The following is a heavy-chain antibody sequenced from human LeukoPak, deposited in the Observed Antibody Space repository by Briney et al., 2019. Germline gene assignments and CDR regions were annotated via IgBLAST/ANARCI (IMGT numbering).Heavy chain of an antibody. J-gene: IGHJ5*02. V-gene: IGHV4-59*01. CDR2: IYYSGST. D-gene: IGHD2-2*01. CDR3: ARVVRGGGNWFDL. Sequence: SEPLSLTFTVSGGSISSYYWSWIRRPPGKGGGWIGYIYYSGSTNYNPTLKSRVTISVDTSNNHSSLKLSSVPAPATAVYSCARVVRGGGNWFDLWGQGTLVTVSS. CDR1: GGSISSYY.